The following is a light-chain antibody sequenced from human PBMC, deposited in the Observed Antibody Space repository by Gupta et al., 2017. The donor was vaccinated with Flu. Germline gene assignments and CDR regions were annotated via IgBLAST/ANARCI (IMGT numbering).Light chain of an antibody. CDR2: DAS. CDR3: QQRSNWPPIT. V-gene: IGKV3-11*01. J-gene: IGKJ5*01. CDR1: QSVSSY. Sequence: EILLTQSPATLSLSPGARATLSCRASQSVSSYLAWYQQKPGQASRPLIYDASNRATGIPARFSGSGSGTDFTLTIISLEPEDFSVYYCQQRSNWPPITFGQGTRLEIK.